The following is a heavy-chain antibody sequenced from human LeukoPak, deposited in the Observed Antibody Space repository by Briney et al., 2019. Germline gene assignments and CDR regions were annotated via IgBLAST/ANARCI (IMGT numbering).Heavy chain of an antibody. D-gene: IGHD2-15*01. J-gene: IGHJ4*02. V-gene: IGHV3-21*01. CDR1: GFIFSSYS. Sequence: GGSLRLSCAVSGFIFSSYSMNWVRQAPGKGLEWVSSISTSSIYIYYADSVKGRFTISRDNAKNSLYLQMNSLRAEDTAVYYCARDLYCSGDSCYSGLKYWGQGTLVTVSS. CDR2: ISTSSIYI. CDR3: ARDLYCSGDSCYSGLKY.